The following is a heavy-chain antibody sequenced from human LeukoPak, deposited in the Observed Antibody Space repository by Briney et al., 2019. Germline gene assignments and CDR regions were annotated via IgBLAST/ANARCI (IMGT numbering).Heavy chain of an antibody. Sequence: GGSLKLSCTASGFTYGDYAMSWFRQAPGKGLEWVGFIRSKIYGGTTEYAASVKGRFTISRDDSKSIAYLQMNSLKTEDTAVYYCTRDQYSSGWYDILFDYWGQGTLVTVSS. J-gene: IGHJ4*02. D-gene: IGHD6-19*01. CDR2: IRSKIYGGTT. CDR1: GFTYGDYA. V-gene: IGHV3-49*03. CDR3: TRDQYSSGWYDILFDY.